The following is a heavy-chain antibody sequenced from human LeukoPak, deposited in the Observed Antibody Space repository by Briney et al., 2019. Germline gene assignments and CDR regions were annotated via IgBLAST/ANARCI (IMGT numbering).Heavy chain of an antibody. CDR2: ISSSSSTI. Sequence: GGSLRLSCAASGFTFSIYSMNWVRQAPGKGLEWVSYISSSSSTIYYADSVKGRFTISRDNAKNSLYLQMNSLRAEDTAVYYCARVCVTPYYYDSSGYDIDYWGQGTLVTVSS. J-gene: IGHJ4*02. CDR3: ARVCVTPYYYDSSGYDIDY. V-gene: IGHV3-48*01. CDR1: GFTFSIYS. D-gene: IGHD3-22*01.